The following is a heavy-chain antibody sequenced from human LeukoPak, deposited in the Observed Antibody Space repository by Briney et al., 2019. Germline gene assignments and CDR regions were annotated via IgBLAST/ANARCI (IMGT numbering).Heavy chain of an antibody. Sequence: SQTLSLTCTVSGGSISSGGYYWSCIRQHPEKGLEWTVYIYYSGSTYYNPSLKSRVTISVDTSKNQFSLKLSSVTAADTAVYYCARATTDYDSSGYYPDYFDYWGQGTLVSVSS. V-gene: IGHV4-31*03. CDR1: GGSISSGGYY. D-gene: IGHD3-22*01. CDR2: IYYSGST. J-gene: IGHJ4*02. CDR3: ARATTDYDSSGYYPDYFDY.